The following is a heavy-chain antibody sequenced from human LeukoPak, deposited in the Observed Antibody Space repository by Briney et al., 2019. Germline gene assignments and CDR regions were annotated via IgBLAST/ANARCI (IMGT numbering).Heavy chain of an antibody. Sequence: GGSLRLSCVASGFTFSSYWMHWVRQAPGKGLVWVSRINNDGSNTIYADSVKGRFTVSRDNAKNTLYLQMNSLRVEDTAVYYCARDRPHNWFDPGGRGTLVPVPS. CDR2: INNDGSNT. J-gene: IGHJ5*02. CDR3: ARDRPHNWFDP. CDR1: GFTFSSYW. V-gene: IGHV3-74*01.